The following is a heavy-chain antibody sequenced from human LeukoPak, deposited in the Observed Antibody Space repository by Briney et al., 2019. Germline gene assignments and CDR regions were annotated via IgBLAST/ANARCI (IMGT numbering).Heavy chain of an antibody. CDR2: INHSGST. Sequence: PSETLSLTCAVYGGSFSGYYWSWIRQPPGKGLEWIGEINHSGSTNYNPSPKSRVTISVDTSKNQFSLKLSSVTAADTAVYYCARGRRGTMVRGVNNWFDPWGQGTLVTVSS. D-gene: IGHD3-10*01. CDR3: ARGRRGTMVRGVNNWFDP. CDR1: GGSFSGYY. J-gene: IGHJ5*02. V-gene: IGHV4-34*01.